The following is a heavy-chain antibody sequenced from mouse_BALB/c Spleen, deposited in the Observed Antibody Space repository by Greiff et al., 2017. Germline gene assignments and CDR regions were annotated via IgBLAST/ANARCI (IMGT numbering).Heavy chain of an antibody. D-gene: IGHD1-1*01. CDR1: GFTFSSFG. CDR2: ISSGSSTI. J-gene: IGHJ4*01. V-gene: IGHV5-17*02. CDR3: ARATVVDYAMDY. Sequence: EVQGVESGGGLVQPGGSRKLSCAASGFTFSSFGMHWVRQAPEKGLEWVAYISSGSSTIYYADTVKGRFTISRDNPKNTLFLQMTSLRSEDTAMYYCARATVVDYAMDYWGQGTSVTVSS.